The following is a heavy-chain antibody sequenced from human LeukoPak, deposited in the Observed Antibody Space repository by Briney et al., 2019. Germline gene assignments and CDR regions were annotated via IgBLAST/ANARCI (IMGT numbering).Heavy chain of an antibody. CDR1: GYSFTSNW. V-gene: IGHV5-51*01. CDR3: ARPSSSGWSKFVY. Sequence: LGESLKISCKGPGYSFTSNWIGWVRQMPGKGLEWMGIIYPGDSDTRYSPSFQGQVTISADKSISTAYLQWSSLEASDTAMYYCARPSSSGWSKFVYSGQGTLVTVSS. D-gene: IGHD6-19*01. CDR2: IYPGDSDT. J-gene: IGHJ4*02.